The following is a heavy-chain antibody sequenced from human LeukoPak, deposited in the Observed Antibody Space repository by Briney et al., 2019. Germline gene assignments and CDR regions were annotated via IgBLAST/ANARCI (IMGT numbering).Heavy chain of an antibody. CDR1: GFTFSSYG. D-gene: IGHD6-19*01. CDR3: AKGLGSGWPRHDDAFDI. CDR2: IRYDGSNK. Sequence: GGSLRLSCAASGFTFSSYGMHWVRQAPGKGLEWVAFIRYDGSNKYYADSVKGRFTISRDNSKNTLYLQMNSLRAEDTAVYYCAKGLGSGWPRHDDAFDIWGQGTMVTVSS. J-gene: IGHJ3*02. V-gene: IGHV3-30*02.